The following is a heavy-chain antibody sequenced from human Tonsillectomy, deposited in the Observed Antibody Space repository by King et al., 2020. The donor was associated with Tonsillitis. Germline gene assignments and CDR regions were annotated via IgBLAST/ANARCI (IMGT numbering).Heavy chain of an antibody. CDR2: ISNSGGDT. J-gene: IGHJ4*02. Sequence: VQLVESGGDLVQPGGSLRLSCAASGFTFSSYAMTCVRQAPGKGLEWVSAISNSGGDTFYADSVKGRFTISRANSQNTLFLQLSALNVDDTAVYYCAKDPTTLTRGYFDSWGQGTLVTVSP. V-gene: IGHV3-23*04. CDR3: AKDPTTLTRGYFDS. CDR1: GFTFSSYA. D-gene: IGHD1-26*01.